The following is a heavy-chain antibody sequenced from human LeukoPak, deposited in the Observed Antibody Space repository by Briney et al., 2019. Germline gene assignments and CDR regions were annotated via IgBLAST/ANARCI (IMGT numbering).Heavy chain of an antibody. J-gene: IGHJ4*02. CDR2: ISAYNGNT. Sequence: ASVKVSCKASGYTFTSYGISWVRQAPGQGLEWMGWISAYNGNTNYAQKLQGRVTTTTDTSTSTAYMELRSLRSDDTAVYYCARDIGSSWYRDFDYWGQGTLVTVSP. V-gene: IGHV1-18*01. CDR1: GYTFTSYG. CDR3: ARDIGSSWYRDFDY. D-gene: IGHD6-13*01.